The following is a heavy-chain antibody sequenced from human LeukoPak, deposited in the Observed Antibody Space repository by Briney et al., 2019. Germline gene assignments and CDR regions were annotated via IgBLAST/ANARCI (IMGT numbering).Heavy chain of an antibody. D-gene: IGHD6-13*01. Sequence: AESLTLSCAASGFTFSTYTRNWVRQAPGKGLEWVSSINSSSSYIYYADSVMGRLTITRDNAKKSVHLPMNTLRAEDKGVYYGASSRSSNWYSLWGQGTLVTVSS. J-gene: IGHJ4*02. V-gene: IGHV3-21*03. CDR1: GFTFSTYT. CDR2: INSSSSYI. CDR3: ASSRSSNWYSL.